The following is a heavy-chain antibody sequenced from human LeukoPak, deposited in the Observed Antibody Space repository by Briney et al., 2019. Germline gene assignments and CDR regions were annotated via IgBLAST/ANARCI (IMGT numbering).Heavy chain of an antibody. J-gene: IGHJ5*02. D-gene: IGHD3-10*01. CDR3: ARLIGEFTNVNWFDP. V-gene: IGHV4-39*01. Sequence: SETLSLTCTVSGGSISSSSYYWGWIRQPPGKGLEWIGSIYYIGSTYYNPSLKSRVTISVDTSKNQFSLKLSSVTAADTVVYYCARLIGEFTNVNWFDPWGQGTLVTVSS. CDR1: GGSISSSSYY. CDR2: IYYIGST.